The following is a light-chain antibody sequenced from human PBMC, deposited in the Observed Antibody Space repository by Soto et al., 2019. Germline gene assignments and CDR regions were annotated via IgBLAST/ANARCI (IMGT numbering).Light chain of an antibody. CDR1: QSVSSK. CDR3: QHTNNFHFT. V-gene: IGKV3D-15*01. Sequence: ETVMTQAPATLSVSPGESATLSCRASQSVSSKLALYQQKPGQAPRILIYGESNRATGIPDRLSGSGSGTDFNLTINRLQPEDFATYYCQHTNNFHFTCGQGTRLEIK. J-gene: IGKJ5*01. CDR2: GES.